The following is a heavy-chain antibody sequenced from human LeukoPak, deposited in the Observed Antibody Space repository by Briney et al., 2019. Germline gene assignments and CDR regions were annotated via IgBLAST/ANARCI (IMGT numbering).Heavy chain of an antibody. J-gene: IGHJ4*02. V-gene: IGHV1-18*01. CDR2: ISAYNGNT. CDR3: ARSGRYCSGGSCYSSKDY. Sequence: ASVKVSCKASGYTFTSYGISWVRQAPGQGLEWMGWISAYNGNTNYAQKLQGRVTMTRDTSISTAYMELSRLRSDDTAVYYCARSGRYCSGGSCYSSKDYWGQGTLVTVSS. CDR1: GYTFTSYG. D-gene: IGHD2-15*01.